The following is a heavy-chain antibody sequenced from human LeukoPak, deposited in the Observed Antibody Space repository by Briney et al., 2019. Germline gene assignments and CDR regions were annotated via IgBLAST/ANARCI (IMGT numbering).Heavy chain of an antibody. CDR2: IYYSGNT. CDR1: GGSFSSYY. D-gene: IGHD2-2*01. Sequence: KPSETLSLTCAVYGGSFSSYYWSWIRQPPGKGLEWIGYIYYSGNTNYNPSLKSRVTISVDTSKNQFSLKLNSVTAADTAVYYCARDCSSTSCSLDAFDIWGQGTLVTVSS. V-gene: IGHV4-59*01. CDR3: ARDCSSTSCSLDAFDI. J-gene: IGHJ3*02.